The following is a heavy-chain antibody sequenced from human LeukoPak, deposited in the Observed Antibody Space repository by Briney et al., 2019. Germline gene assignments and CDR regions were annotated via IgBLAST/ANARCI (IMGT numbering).Heavy chain of an antibody. Sequence: SVKVSCKASGGTFSSYAISWVRQPPGQGLEWMGRIIPILGIANYAQKFQGRVTITADKSTSTAYMELSSLRSEDTAVYYCARRSDYYFDYWGQGTLVTVSS. CDR3: ARRSDYYFDY. D-gene: IGHD2-21*02. J-gene: IGHJ4*02. V-gene: IGHV1-69*04. CDR2: IIPILGIA. CDR1: GGTFSSYA.